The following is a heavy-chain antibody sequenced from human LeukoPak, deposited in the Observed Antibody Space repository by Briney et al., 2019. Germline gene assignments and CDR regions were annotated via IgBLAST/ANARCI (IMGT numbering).Heavy chain of an antibody. J-gene: IGHJ5*01. CDR1: GVSISSYY. D-gene: IGHD6-13*01. CDR3: ARQAYSSNLGWFDS. CDR2: IYTSGST. V-gene: IGHV4-4*07. Sequence: PSETLSLTCTVSGVSISSYYWSWIRQPAGKGLEWIGRIYTSGSTNYNPSLKSRVTMSVDTSKNQFSLKLSSVTAADTAVYYCARQAYSSNLGWFDSWGQGTLVTVSS.